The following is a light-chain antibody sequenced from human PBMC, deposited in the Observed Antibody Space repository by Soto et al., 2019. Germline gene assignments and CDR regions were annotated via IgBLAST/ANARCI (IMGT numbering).Light chain of an antibody. CDR2: GAS. V-gene: IGKV3-15*01. CDR1: QSVSQSVSSK. CDR3: QQYNNWPPWT. J-gene: IGKJ1*01. Sequence: EIVMTQSPATLSVSPGYRVTLSCRASQSVSQSVSSKLAWYQQKPGRAPRLLIHGASTRATGIPARFSGSGSGTEFTLTISSLQSEDFAVYYCQQYNNWPPWTFGQGTKVEIK.